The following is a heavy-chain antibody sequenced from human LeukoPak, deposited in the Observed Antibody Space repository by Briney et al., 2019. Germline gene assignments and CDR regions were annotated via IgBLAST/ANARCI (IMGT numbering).Heavy chain of an antibody. V-gene: IGHV3-30*04. CDR1: GFTFSSYA. D-gene: IGHD3-22*01. CDR3: AKDPYDSRSTFRGYFDY. CDR2: ISYDGSNK. Sequence: GGSLRLSCAASGFTFSSYAMHWVRQAPGKGLEWVAVISYDGSNKYYADSVKGRFTISRDNSKNTLYLQMNSLRAEDTAVYYCAKDPYDSRSTFRGYFDYWGQGTLVTVSS. J-gene: IGHJ4*02.